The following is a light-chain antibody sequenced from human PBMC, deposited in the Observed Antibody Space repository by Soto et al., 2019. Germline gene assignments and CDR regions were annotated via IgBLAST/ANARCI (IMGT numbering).Light chain of an antibody. J-gene: IGKJ1*01. V-gene: IGKV3-20*01. CDR2: GAS. CDR1: QSVTSNY. Sequence: EIVLTQSPGTLSLSPGERATLSCRASQSVTSNYLAWYQQKPGQAPRLLIYGASSRATCIPDRFSGSGSGTDFTLTISRLEPEDFAVYYCQQCGSSPRTFGQGNKVEIK. CDR3: QQCGSSPRT.